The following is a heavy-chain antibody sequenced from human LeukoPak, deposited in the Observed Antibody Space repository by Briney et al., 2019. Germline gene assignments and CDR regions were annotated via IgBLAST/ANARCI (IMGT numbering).Heavy chain of an antibody. V-gene: IGHV3-15*01. D-gene: IGHD3-10*01. CDR3: TTDLGTYYHGSQRLIPIDY. CDR2: IKSKTDGETT. Sequence: GGSLRLSCAASGFTLSDYYMNWVRQAPGKGLEWIGRIKSKTDGETTNYAEPVRGRFTISRDDSKSAVYLQMNSLKIEDTAVYYCTTDLGTYYHGSQRLIPIDYWGQGTLVTVSS. J-gene: IGHJ4*02. CDR1: GFTLSDYY.